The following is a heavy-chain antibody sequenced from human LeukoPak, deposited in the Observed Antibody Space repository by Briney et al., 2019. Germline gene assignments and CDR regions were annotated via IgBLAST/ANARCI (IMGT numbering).Heavy chain of an antibody. CDR2: ISSSSSYI. CDR3: ARDHVWLRLRGLGYYYYGMDV. D-gene: IGHD5-12*01. CDR1: GFTFSSYS. J-gene: IGHJ6*02. V-gene: IGHV3-21*01. Sequence: GGSLRLSCAASGFTFSSYSMNWVRQAPGKGLEWVSSISSSSSYIYYADSVKGRFTISRDNAKNSLYLQMNSLRAEDTAVYYCARDHVWLRLRGLGYYYYGMDVWGQGTTVTVSS.